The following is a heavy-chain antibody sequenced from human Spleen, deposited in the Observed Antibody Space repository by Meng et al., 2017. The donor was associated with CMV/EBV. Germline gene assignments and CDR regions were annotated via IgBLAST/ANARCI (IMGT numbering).Heavy chain of an antibody. CDR1: GFTFSDYY. Sequence: GGSLRLSCAASGFTFSDYYMSWIRQAPGKGLEWVSYISTTGSTIYYADSVKGRFTISRDNAKNSLYLQMNSLRAEDTAVYYCARDKLTSYYDFWSGYYPPWYFDYWGQGTLVTVSS. J-gene: IGHJ4*02. CDR2: ISTTGSTI. V-gene: IGHV3-11*04. D-gene: IGHD3-3*01. CDR3: ARDKLTSYYDFWSGYYPPWYFDY.